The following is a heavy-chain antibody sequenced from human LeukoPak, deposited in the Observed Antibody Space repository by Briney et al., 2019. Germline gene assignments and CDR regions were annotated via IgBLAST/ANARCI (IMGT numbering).Heavy chain of an antibody. CDR2: INPSGGST. V-gene: IGHV1-46*01. CDR3: ASFWYGGNSELDY. CDR1: GYTFTSHY. Sequence: ASVKVSCKASGYTFTSHYMHWVRQAPGQGLEWMGIINPSGGSTSYAQKFQGRVTMTRDMSTSTVYMELSSLRSEDTAVYYCASFWYGGNSELDYWGQGTLVTVSS. D-gene: IGHD4-23*01. J-gene: IGHJ4*02.